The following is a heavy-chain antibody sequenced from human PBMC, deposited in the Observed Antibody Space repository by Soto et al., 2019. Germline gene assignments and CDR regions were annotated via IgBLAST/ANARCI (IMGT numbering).Heavy chain of an antibody. D-gene: IGHD2-2*01. V-gene: IGHV4-59*12. CDR3: ARGYCSSTSCFDP. J-gene: IGHJ5*02. Sequence: PSETLSLTCTVSGGSISSYYWSWIRQPPGKGLEWIGYIYYSGSTSYNPSLKSRVTISVDTSKNQFSLKLSSVTAADTAVYYCARGYCSSTSCFDPWGQGTLVTVS. CDR1: GGSISSYY. CDR2: IYYSGST.